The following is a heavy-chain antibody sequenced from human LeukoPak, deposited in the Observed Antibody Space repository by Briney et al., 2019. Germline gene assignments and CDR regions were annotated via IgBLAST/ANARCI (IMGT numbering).Heavy chain of an antibody. D-gene: IGHD3-3*01. CDR1: GGTFSSYA. J-gene: IGHJ4*02. V-gene: IGHV1-69*13. CDR2: IIPIFGTA. Sequence: SVKVSCKPSGGTFSSYAIRWVRPAPRQGLEWMGGIIPIFGTANYAQKFPGRVTITSDESTSTAYMELSSLRSEDTAVYYCARSIWGSYDFWSGLRNFDDWGQGTLVTVSA. CDR3: ARSIWGSYDFWSGLRNFDD.